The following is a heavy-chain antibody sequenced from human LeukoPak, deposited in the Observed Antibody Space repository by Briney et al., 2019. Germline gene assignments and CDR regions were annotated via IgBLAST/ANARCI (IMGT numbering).Heavy chain of an antibody. J-gene: IGHJ3*02. Sequence: SETLSLTCAVYGGSFSGYYWSWIRQPPGKGLEWIGEINHSGSTNYNPSLKSRVTISVDTSKNQFSLKLSSVTAADTAVYYCARVRGAYCSGGSSYLDAFDIWGQGTMVTVSS. CDR2: INHSGST. CDR1: GGSFSGYY. CDR3: ARVRGAYCSGGSSYLDAFDI. D-gene: IGHD2-15*01. V-gene: IGHV4-34*01.